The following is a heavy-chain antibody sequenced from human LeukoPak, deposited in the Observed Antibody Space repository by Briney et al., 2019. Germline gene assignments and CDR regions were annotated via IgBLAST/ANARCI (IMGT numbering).Heavy chain of an antibody. CDR3: VRYSSAPRVFDY. D-gene: IGHD6-19*01. Sequence: SQTLSLTCAISGDSVSSNSAAWNWIRQSPSRGLEWLGRTYYRSKWYDDYAVSVKSRITINPDTSLNRFSLHLNSVTPEDTAVYYCVRYSSAPRVFDYWGQGTLVTVSS. J-gene: IGHJ4*02. CDR1: GDSVSSNSAA. CDR2: TYYRSKWYD. V-gene: IGHV6-1*01.